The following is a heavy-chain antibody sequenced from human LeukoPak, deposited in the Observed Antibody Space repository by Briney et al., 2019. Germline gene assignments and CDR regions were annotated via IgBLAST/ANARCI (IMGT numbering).Heavy chain of an antibody. V-gene: IGHV4-39*07. CDR3: AIAGYCSGGSCYYFDY. D-gene: IGHD2-15*01. J-gene: IGHJ4*02. Sequence: SETLSLTCTVSGGSISSSSYYWGWIRQPPGKGLEWIGEINHSGSTNYNPSLKSRVTISVDTSKNQFSLKLSSVTAADTAVYYCAIAGYCSGGSCYYFDYWGQGTLVTVSS. CDR2: INHSGST. CDR1: GGSISSSSYY.